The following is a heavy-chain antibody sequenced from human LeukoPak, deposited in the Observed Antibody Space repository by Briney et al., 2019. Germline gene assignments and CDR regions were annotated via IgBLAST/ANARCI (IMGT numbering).Heavy chain of an antibody. Sequence: PGGALRLSCAASGFTLSNYLMHWVRPISGEGLGWVSRISSDGNNIQYADSVKGRFTISRDNAKNTLYLQMNSLRVEDTAVYYCARIIVGATGIDYWGQGTLVTVSS. CDR1: GFTLSNYL. J-gene: IGHJ4*02. D-gene: IGHD1-26*01. CDR2: ISSDGNNI. V-gene: IGHV3-74*01. CDR3: ARIIVGATGIDY.